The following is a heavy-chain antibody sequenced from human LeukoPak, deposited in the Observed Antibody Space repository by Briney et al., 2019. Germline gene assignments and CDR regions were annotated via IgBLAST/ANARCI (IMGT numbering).Heavy chain of an antibody. CDR2: IPIFCTA. J-gene: IGHJ4*02. CDR3: ARGGSAKQWLKYYFDY. Sequence: IPIFCTANYAQKFQGRVTMTRDTSTSTVYMELSSLRSEDTAVYYCARGGSAKQWLKYYFDYWGQGTLVTVSS. V-gene: IGHV1-69*05. D-gene: IGHD6-19*01.